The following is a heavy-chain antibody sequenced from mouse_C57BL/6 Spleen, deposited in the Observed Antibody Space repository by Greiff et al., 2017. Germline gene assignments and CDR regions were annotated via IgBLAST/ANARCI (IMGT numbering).Heavy chain of an antibody. CDR1: GYTFTSYW. CDR3: SRDGNQRSWFAY. CDR2: INPSSGYT. Sequence: VQLQQSGAELAKPGASVKLSCKASGYTFTSYWMHWVKQRPGQGLEWIGYINPSSGYTKYNQKFKDKATLTADKSSSTAYMRLSSLTYEDSGVYNWSRDGNQRSWFAYWGQGTLVTVSA. J-gene: IGHJ3*01. V-gene: IGHV1-7*01. D-gene: IGHD2-1*01.